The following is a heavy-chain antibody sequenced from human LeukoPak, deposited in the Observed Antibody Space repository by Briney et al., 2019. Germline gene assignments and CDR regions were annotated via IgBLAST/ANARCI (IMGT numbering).Heavy chain of an antibody. V-gene: IGHV3-74*01. CDR1: GFTFSNYW. J-gene: IGHJ4*02. CDR3: ARVPAAAGGMGIAY. CDR2: VTSDGTGA. D-gene: IGHD6-13*01. Sequence: GGSLRLSCAASGFTFSNYWMHWVRQAPGKGLVWVSRVTSDGTGADYADSVRGRFTISRDNAKNTVYLHMNSLRAEDTAIYYCARVPAAAGGMGIAYWGQGTLVTVSS.